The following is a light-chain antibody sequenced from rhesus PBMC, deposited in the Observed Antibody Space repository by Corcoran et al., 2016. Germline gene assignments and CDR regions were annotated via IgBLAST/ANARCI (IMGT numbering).Light chain of an antibody. CDR2: GAS. V-gene: IGKV3-10*01. J-gene: IGKJ2*01. CDR3: CQHSSGYS. CDR1: QSVSSY. Sequence: QVILTQSPATLSLSPGERATLSCRASQSVSSYLAWYQQKPGQAPRLLIYGASSRATGIPDRFSGSGSGTDFPPTISSLGPKDVGVYHCCQHSSGYSFGQGTKVEIE.